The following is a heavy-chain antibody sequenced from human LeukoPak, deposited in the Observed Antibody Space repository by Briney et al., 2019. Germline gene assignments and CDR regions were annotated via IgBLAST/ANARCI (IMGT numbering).Heavy chain of an antibody. CDR2: IYHSGST. V-gene: IGHV4-30-2*01. Sequence: SQTLSLTCAVSGGSISSGGYSWSWIRQPPGKGLEWIGYIYHSGSTYYNPSLKSRVTISVDRSKNQFSLKLSSVTAADTAVYYCARTLYREFTFDYWGQGTLVTVSS. D-gene: IGHD3-10*01. CDR3: ARTLYREFTFDY. CDR1: GGSISSGGYS. J-gene: IGHJ4*02.